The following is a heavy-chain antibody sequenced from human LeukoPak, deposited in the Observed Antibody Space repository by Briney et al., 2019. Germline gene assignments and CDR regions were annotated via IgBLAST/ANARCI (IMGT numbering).Heavy chain of an antibody. CDR2: ISNSGTYR. CDR1: GFTFSTYA. V-gene: IGHV3-21*01. CDR3: ARDGAQIDAFDI. D-gene: IGHD1-26*01. J-gene: IGHJ3*02. Sequence: GGSLRLSCAASGFTFSTYAMSWVRQAPGKGLHWVSSISNSGTYRYYADSVKGRFTISRDNAKNSQYLQMKSLRAEDTAVYYCARDGAQIDAFDIWGQGTMVTVSS.